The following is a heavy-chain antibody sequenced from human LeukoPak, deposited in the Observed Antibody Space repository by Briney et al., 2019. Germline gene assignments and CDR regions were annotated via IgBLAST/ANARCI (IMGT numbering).Heavy chain of an antibody. CDR3: AKGTNFYGSGIYYNDAFDI. V-gene: IGHV3-23*01. D-gene: IGHD3-10*01. J-gene: IGHJ3*02. CDR2: ISGSGGPT. Sequence: GGSLRLSCAASGFTFSSYAMSWVRQAPGKGLEWVSGISGSGGPTYYADSVKGRFTISRDNSKNTLYLQMISLRAEDTAVYYCAKGTNFYGSGIYYNDAFDIWGQGTMVTVSS. CDR1: GFTFSSYA.